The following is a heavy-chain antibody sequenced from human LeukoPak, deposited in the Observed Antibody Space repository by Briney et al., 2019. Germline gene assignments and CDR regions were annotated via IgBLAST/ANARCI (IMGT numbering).Heavy chain of an antibody. Sequence: GESLRLSCAASGFTFSTYAMNWVRQAPGKGLEWVSVISGSGGSTYYADSVKGRFTISRDNSKNTLYLQMNSLRAEDTAVYYCAKDRGSTTTYYFDYWGQGTLVTVSS. CDR2: ISGSGGST. J-gene: IGHJ4*02. CDR1: GFTFSTYA. D-gene: IGHD2-2*01. V-gene: IGHV3-23*01. CDR3: AKDRGSTTTYYFDY.